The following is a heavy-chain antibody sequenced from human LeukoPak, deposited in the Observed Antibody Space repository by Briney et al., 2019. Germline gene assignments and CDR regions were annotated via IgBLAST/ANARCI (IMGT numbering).Heavy chain of an antibody. J-gene: IGHJ4*02. CDR3: AKSPNYYDSSGLDY. D-gene: IGHD3-22*01. CDR1: GFTFSSYA. V-gene: IGHV3-23*01. Sequence: GGSLRLSCAASGFTFSSYAMSWVRQAPGKGLEWVSGISGSGGRTDYADSVKGRFIISRDNSKSTLYLQMNSLRAEDTAVYYCAKSPNYYDSSGLDYWGQGTLVTVSP. CDR2: ISGSGGRT.